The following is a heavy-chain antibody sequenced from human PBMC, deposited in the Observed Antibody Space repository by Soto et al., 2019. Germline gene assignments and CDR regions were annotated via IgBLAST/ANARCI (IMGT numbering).Heavy chain of an antibody. CDR3: ASSGLIVVVPAAMPALGWFDP. V-gene: IGHV3-21*01. J-gene: IGHJ5*02. CDR1: GFTFSSYS. D-gene: IGHD2-2*01. Sequence: GGSLRLSCAASGFTFSSYSMNWVRQAPGKGLEWVSSISSSSSYIYYADSVKGRFTISRDNAKNSLYLQMNSLRAEDTAVYYCASSGLIVVVPAAMPALGWFDPWGQGTLVTVSS. CDR2: ISSSSSYI.